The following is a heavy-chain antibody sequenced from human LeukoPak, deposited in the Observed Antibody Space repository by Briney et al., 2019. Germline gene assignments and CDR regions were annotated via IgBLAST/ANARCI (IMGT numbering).Heavy chain of an antibody. CDR2: INHSGST. CDR1: GGSISSSNW. D-gene: IGHD3-10*01. V-gene: IGHV4-4*02. J-gene: IGHJ4*02. Sequence: PSETLSLTCAVSGGSISSSNWWSWVRQPPGKGLEWIGEINHSGSTNYNPSLKSRVTISVDTPKNQFSLKLSSVTAADTAVYYCARKFYGSGSYYNRWGQGTLVTVSS. CDR3: ARKFYGSGSYYNR.